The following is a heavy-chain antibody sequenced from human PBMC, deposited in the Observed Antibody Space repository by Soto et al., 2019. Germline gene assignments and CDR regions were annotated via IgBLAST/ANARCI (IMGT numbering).Heavy chain of an antibody. D-gene: IGHD4-17*01. V-gene: IGHV3-23*04. CDR3: AKSPTFYGDQYFDY. CDR2: ISSSGGST. Sequence: EVQLVESGGGLVKPGGSLRLSCAASGFTFSSYSMNWVRQAPGKGLEWVSSISSSGGSTYYADSVKGRFTISRDNSKNTLYLQMNSLRAEDTAVYYCAKSPTFYGDQYFDYWGQGTLVTVSS. CDR1: GFTFSSYS. J-gene: IGHJ4*02.